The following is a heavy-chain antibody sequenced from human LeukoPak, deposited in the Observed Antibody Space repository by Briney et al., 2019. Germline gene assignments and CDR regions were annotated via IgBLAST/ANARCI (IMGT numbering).Heavy chain of an antibody. CDR3: AKEAQDHRRATNGFDP. J-gene: IGHJ5*02. D-gene: IGHD5-12*01. Sequence: HPGGSLRLSCAASGFTFTSYAMSWVRQTPGKGLEWVSSISGSGGATYYADSVKGRLTISRDNSKNTVYLQMNNLRAEDTALYYCAKEAQDHRRATNGFDPWGQGTLVTVSS. V-gene: IGHV3-23*01. CDR2: ISGSGGAT. CDR1: GFTFTSYA.